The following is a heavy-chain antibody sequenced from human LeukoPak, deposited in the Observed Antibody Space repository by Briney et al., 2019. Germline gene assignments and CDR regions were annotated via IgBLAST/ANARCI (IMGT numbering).Heavy chain of an antibody. CDR2: IIPIFGTA. Sequence: SVKVSCKASGGTFSSYAISWVRQAPGQGLEWMGRIIPIFGTANYAQKFQGRVTTTTDESTSTAYMELSSLRSEDTAVYYCARDSFYYGSGSSEILYYFDYWGQGTLVTVSS. CDR1: GGTFSSYA. D-gene: IGHD3-10*01. V-gene: IGHV1-69*05. CDR3: ARDSFYYGSGSSEILYYFDY. J-gene: IGHJ4*02.